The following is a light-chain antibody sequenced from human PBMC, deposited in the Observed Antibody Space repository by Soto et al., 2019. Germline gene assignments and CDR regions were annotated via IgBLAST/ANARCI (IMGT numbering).Light chain of an antibody. CDR3: QQYGSSGT. CDR2: HAS. CDR1: RSLSSDY. J-gene: IGKJ1*01. V-gene: IGKV3-20*01. Sequence: IVLMQSPDTLSWSPGERATLSCRASRSLSSDYLAWYQQKPGQAPRLLFYHASRRATGTPDRFSVSGSGTDFTLTISRLEPEDSAVYYCQQYGSSGTFGQGTKVDIK.